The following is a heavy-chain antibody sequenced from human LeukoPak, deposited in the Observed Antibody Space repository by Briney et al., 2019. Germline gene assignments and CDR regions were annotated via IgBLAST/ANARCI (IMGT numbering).Heavy chain of an antibody. CDR3: AELGITMIGGV. V-gene: IGHV3-48*03. CDR2: ISSSGSTI. Sequence: GGSLRLSCAASGLTFSSYEMNWVRQAPGKGLEWVSYISSSGSTIYYADSVKGRFTISRDNAKNSLYLQMNSLRAEDTAVYYCAELGITMIGGVWGKGTTVHISS. D-gene: IGHD3-10*02. CDR1: GLTFSSYE. J-gene: IGHJ6*04.